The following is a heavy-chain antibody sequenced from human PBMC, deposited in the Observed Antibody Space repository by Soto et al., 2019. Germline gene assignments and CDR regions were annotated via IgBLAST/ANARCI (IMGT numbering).Heavy chain of an antibody. CDR3: ATMGTPVTGLYYFDY. J-gene: IGHJ4*02. D-gene: IGHD4-17*01. CDR1: GGSMSSGIYY. Sequence: SETLSLTCTVSGGSMSSGIYYWSWIRQPPGNGLEWIAFISYSGTAHYSASLRSRVSISVDTSKNQFSLDLSSVTAADTAVYYCATMGTPVTGLYYFDYWGQGTLVTVSS. CDR2: ISYSGTA. V-gene: IGHV4-30-4*01.